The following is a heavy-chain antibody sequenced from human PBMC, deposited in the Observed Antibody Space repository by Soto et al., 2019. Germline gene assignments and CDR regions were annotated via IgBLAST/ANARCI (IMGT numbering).Heavy chain of an antibody. CDR3: ARDSGSNAFDI. J-gene: IGHJ3*02. V-gene: IGHV3-48*02. CDR2: ISSSSSTI. D-gene: IGHD5-12*01. CDR1: GFTFSSCS. Sequence: LRLCFAASGFTFSSCSMSWVRQAPGTGLEWVSYISSSSSTIYYADSVKGRFTISRDNAKNPLYLQMNSLRDEDTVVYYCARDSGSNAFDIWGQGTMVTVSS.